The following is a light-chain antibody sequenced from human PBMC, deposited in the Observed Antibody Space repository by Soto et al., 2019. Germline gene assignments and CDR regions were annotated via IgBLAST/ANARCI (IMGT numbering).Light chain of an antibody. CDR1: SGSIASNY. J-gene: IGLJ2*01. V-gene: IGLV6-57*01. CDR3: QSYATSSVV. Sequence: LTQPHSVSESPGKTVTISCTRSSGSIASNYVQWYQQRQGSSPTTVIYGDNQRPSGVPDRFSGSIDSSSNTASLTISGVKTEDEADSYCQSYATSSVVFGGGTQLTVL. CDR2: GDN.